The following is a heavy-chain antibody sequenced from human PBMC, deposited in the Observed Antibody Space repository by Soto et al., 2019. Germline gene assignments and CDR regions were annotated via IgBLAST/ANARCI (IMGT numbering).Heavy chain of an antibody. CDR1: GFMFSSHW. D-gene: IGHD2-2*01. CDR3: GRDMPPAGIAFDY. V-gene: IGHV3-7*01. J-gene: IGHJ4*02. Sequence: ESGGGLVQPGGSLRLSCAASGFMFSSHWMSWVRQAPGKGLEWVANINQDGSEKHYLDSVKGRFTISRDNAKNSLYLQMNSLRAEDTAVYYCGRDMPPAGIAFDYWGQGTLVTVSS. CDR2: INQDGSEK.